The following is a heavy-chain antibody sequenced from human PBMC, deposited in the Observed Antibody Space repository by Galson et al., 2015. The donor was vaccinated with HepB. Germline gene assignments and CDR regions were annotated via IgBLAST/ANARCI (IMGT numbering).Heavy chain of an antibody. J-gene: IGHJ4*02. CDR1: GYSFTSYW. V-gene: IGHV5-51*04. CDR2: IYPGDSDT. CDR3: ARHRVGYCSGGSCHDFDY. Sequence: QSGAEVKKPGESLKISCKGSGYSFTSYWIGWVRQMPGKGLEWMGIIYPGDSDTRYSPSFQGQVTISADKPISTAYLQWSSLKASDTAMYYCARHRVGYCSGGSCHDFDYWGQGTLVTVSS. D-gene: IGHD2-15*01.